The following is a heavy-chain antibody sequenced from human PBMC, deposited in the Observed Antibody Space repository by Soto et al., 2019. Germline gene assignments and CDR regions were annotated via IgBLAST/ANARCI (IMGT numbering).Heavy chain of an antibody. J-gene: IGHJ3*02. Sequence: ASVKVSCKASGYTFTSYGISWVRQAPGQGLEWMGWISAYNGNTNYAQKLQGRVTMTTDTSTSTAYMELRSLRSDDTAVYYCARDVYRYCSGGSCSDALDIWGQGTMVTVSS. V-gene: IGHV1-18*01. CDR2: ISAYNGNT. D-gene: IGHD2-15*01. CDR3: ARDVYRYCSGGSCSDALDI. CDR1: GYTFTSYG.